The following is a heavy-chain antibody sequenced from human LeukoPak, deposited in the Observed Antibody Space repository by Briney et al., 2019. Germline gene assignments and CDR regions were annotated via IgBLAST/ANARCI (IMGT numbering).Heavy chain of an antibody. CDR2: INPNSGGS. J-gene: IGHJ4*02. Sequence: ASVKVSCKASGYTFTGHYMNWVRQAPGQGLEWMGWINPNSGGSNYAQKFQGRVTMTRDTSISTAYMELSRLRSDDTAVYYCVRGGYIYGSDYWGQGTLVTVSS. CDR3: VRGGYIYGSDY. CDR1: GYTFTGHY. D-gene: IGHD5-18*01. V-gene: IGHV1-2*02.